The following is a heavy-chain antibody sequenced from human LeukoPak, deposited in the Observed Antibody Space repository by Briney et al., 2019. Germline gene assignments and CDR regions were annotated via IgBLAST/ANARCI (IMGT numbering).Heavy chain of an antibody. V-gene: IGHV1-2*04. CDR3: ARVTRSGGSYYYYGMDV. CDR1: GYTFTSYA. J-gene: IGHJ6*02. CDR2: INPNSGGT. Sequence: ASVKVSCKASGYTFTSYAMHWVRQAPGQGLEWMGWINPNSGGTNYAQKFQGWVTITADESTSTAYMELSSLRSEDTAVYYCARVTRSGGSYYYYGMDVWGQGTTVTVSS. D-gene: IGHD2-15*01.